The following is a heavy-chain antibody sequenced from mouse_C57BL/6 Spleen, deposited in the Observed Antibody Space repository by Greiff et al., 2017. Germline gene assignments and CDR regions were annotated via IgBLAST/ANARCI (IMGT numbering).Heavy chain of an antibody. CDR1: GFTFSDYG. CDR3: ARSSNYAFFFDY. CDR2: ISSGSSTI. J-gene: IGHJ2*01. D-gene: IGHD2-5*01. Sequence: DVHLVESGGGLVKPGGSLKLSCAASGFTFSDYGMHWVRQAPEKGLEWVAYISSGSSTIYYADTVKGRFTISRDNAKNTLFLQMTSLRSEDTAMYYCARSSNYAFFFDYWGQGTTLTVSS. V-gene: IGHV5-17*01.